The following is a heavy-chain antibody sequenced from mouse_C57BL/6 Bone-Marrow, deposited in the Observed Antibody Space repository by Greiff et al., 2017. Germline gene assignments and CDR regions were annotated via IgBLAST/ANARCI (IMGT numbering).Heavy chain of an antibody. D-gene: IGHD2-4*01. CDR1: GFNIKDDY. CDR2: IDPENGDT. V-gene: IGHV14-4*01. J-gene: IGHJ4*01. Sequence: EVQLQQSGAELVRPGASVKLSCTASGFNIKDDYMHWVKQRPEQGLEWIGWIDPENGDTEYASKFQGKATITADTSSNTAYLQLSSLTSEDTAVYDCTHLCYYEYEFYAMDYWRQGTSVTVSS. CDR3: THLCYYEYEFYAMDY.